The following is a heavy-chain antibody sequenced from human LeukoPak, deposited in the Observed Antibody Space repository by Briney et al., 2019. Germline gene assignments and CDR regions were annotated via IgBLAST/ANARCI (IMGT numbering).Heavy chain of an antibody. D-gene: IGHD3-10*01. Sequence: ASVKVSCKASGGTFSSYAISWVRQAPGQGLEWMGGIIPIFGTANYAQKFQGRVTITADKSTSTAYMELSSLRAEDTAVYYCAKAGAVRFDPWGQGTLVTVSS. J-gene: IGHJ5*02. CDR3: AKAGAVRFDP. CDR2: IIPIFGTA. CDR1: GGTFSSYA. V-gene: IGHV1-69*06.